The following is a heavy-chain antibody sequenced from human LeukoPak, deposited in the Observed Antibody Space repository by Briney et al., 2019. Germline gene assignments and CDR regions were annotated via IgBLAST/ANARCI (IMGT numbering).Heavy chain of an antibody. V-gene: IGHV4-59*01. Sequence: SETLSLTCTVSGGSISSYYWSWIRQPPGKGLEWIGYIYYSESTNYNPSLKSRVTISVDTSKNQSSLKLSSVTAADTAVYYCARDWISNYYDSSGYYYGMDVWGQGTTVTVSS. J-gene: IGHJ6*02. CDR1: GGSISSYY. CDR3: ARDWISNYYDSSGYYYGMDV. CDR2: IYYSEST. D-gene: IGHD3-22*01.